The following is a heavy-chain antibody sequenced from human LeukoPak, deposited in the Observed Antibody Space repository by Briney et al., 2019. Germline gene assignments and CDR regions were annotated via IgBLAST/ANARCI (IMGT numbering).Heavy chain of an antibody. D-gene: IGHD2/OR15-2a*01. CDR3: VKGLGFYTYYSMDV. V-gene: IGHV3-64D*06. Sequence: PGGSLRLSCSASGFTFSNYAMHWVRQAPGKGLEYVSGTSSNGGSTYYADSVKGRFTISRDNSKNTLNLQMSSLRAEDTAVYYCVKGLGFYTYYSMDVWGQGTTVTVPS. CDR2: TSSNGGST. CDR1: GFTFSNYA. J-gene: IGHJ6*02.